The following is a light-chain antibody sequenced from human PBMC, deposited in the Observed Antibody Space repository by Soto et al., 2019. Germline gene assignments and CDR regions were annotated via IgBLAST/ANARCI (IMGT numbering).Light chain of an antibody. CDR2: GAS. CDR1: QSVSSSY. J-gene: IGKJ2*01. CDR3: QHDGSSLYN. Sequence: EIVLTQSPGTLPLSPGERATLSCRASQSVSSSYLAWYQQKPGQAPRLLIYGASSRATGIPDRFSGSGSGTDFTFTISRLETEDFAVDYCQHDGSSLYNLGQGTKLEIK. V-gene: IGKV3-20*01.